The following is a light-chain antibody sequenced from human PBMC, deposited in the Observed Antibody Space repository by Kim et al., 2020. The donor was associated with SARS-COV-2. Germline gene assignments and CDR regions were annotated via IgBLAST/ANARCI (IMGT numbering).Light chain of an antibody. V-gene: IGLV3-1*01. CDR1: NLAYKY. CDR3: QAWDSNTVI. CDR2: QHS. Sequence: SVSPGQTASITCSGDNLAYKYASWYQQKAGQSPLLVIYQHSKRPSGIPERFSASTSGSTATLTISGTQPLDEADYYCQAWDSNTVIFGRGTQLTVL. J-gene: IGLJ2*01.